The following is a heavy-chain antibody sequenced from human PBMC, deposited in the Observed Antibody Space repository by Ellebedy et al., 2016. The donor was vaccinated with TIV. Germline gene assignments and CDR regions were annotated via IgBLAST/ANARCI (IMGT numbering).Heavy chain of an antibody. CDR3: AKDGGELDVGVVAATPTDTADFDY. CDR1: GFTLSSYA. Sequence: PGGSLRLSCAASGFTLSSYAMSWVRQAPGKGLEWVSGISGSGGSTYYADSVQGRFTISRDNSKNTLYLQMNSLRAEDTAVYYCAKDGGELDVGVVAATPTDTADFDYWGQGTLVTVSS. J-gene: IGHJ4*02. D-gene: IGHD2-15*01. CDR2: ISGSGGST. V-gene: IGHV3-23*01.